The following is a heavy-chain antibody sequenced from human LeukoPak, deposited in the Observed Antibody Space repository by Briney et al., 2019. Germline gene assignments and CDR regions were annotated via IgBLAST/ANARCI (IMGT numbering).Heavy chain of an antibody. J-gene: IGHJ4*02. CDR2: IIPIFGTA. V-gene: IGHV1-69*13. D-gene: IGHD2-21*02. CDR1: GGTFSNYA. CDR3: ARDSSRAYCGGDCYPPLDY. Sequence: ASVKVSCKASGGTFSNYAISWVRQAPGQGLEWMGGIIPIFGTANYAQKFQGRVTITADESTSTAYMELSSLRSEDTAVYYCARDSSRAYCGGDCYPPLDYWGQGTLVTVSS.